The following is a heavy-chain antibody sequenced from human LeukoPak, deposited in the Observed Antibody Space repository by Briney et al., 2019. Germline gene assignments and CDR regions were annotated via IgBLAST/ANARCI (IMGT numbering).Heavy chain of an antibody. V-gene: IGHV4-4*07. CDR1: GGSISSYY. CDR2: IYTSGST. J-gene: IGHJ4*02. Sequence: PSETLSLTCTVSGGSISSYYWSWIRQPAGKGLEWIGRIYTSGSTNYNPSLKSRVTMSVDTSKNQFSLKLSSVTAADTAVYYCVGLEPPFWSGYYRDYWGQGTLVTVSS. CDR3: VGLEPPFWSGYYRDY. D-gene: IGHD3-3*01.